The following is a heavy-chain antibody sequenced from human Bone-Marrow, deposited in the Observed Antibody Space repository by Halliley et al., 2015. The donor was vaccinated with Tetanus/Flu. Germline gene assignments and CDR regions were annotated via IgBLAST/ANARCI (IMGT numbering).Heavy chain of an antibody. CDR3: ARDRGDGYRQPSYYFDS. V-gene: IGHV3-11*06. Sequence: IHDGGGYTNYADSVQGRFIISRDNAKNSVFLQMNSLRVEDTAIYYCARDRGDGYRQPSYYFDSWGQGTLVTVPS. J-gene: IGHJ4*02. D-gene: IGHD3-10*01. CDR2: IHDGGGYT.